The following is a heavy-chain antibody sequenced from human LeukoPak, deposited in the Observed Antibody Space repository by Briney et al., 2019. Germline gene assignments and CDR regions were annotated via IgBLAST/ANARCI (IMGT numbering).Heavy chain of an antibody. V-gene: IGHV3-30*18. J-gene: IGHJ6*02. CDR2: ISYDGSNK. CDR1: GFTFSSYG. D-gene: IGHD6-19*01. CDR3: ANQIAVAGEQDYYYGMDV. Sequence: GGSLRLSCAASGFTFSSYGMHWVRQAPGKGLEWVAVISYDGSNKYYADSVKSRFTISRDNSKNTLYLQMNSLRAEDTAVYYCANQIAVAGEQDYYYGMDVWGQGTTVTVSS.